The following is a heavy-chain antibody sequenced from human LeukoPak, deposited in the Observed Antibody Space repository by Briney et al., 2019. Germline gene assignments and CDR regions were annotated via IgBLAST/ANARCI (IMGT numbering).Heavy chain of an antibody. CDR1: GYTFTSYY. CDR2: INPSGGST. J-gene: IGHJ4*02. CDR3: ARDLYPYYDGSGYLPDF. Sequence: ASVKVSCKASGYTFTSYYMHWARQAPGPGLEWMGLINPSGGSTSYAQKFQGRVTMTRDTSTSTVYMELSSLRSADTAVYYCARDLYPYYDGSGYLPDFWGQGTLVTVSS. D-gene: IGHD3-22*01. V-gene: IGHV1-46*01.